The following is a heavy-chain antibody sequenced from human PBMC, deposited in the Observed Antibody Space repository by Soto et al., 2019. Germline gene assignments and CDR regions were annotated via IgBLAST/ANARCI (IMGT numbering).Heavy chain of an antibody. D-gene: IGHD5-12*01. CDR3: AKPLREQWLRDAFDI. J-gene: IGHJ3*02. Sequence: GGSLRLSCAASGFTFSSYAMSWVRQAPGKGLEWVSAISGSGGSTYYADSMKGRFTISRDNSKNTLYLQMNSLRAEDTAVYYCAKPLREQWLRDAFDIWGQGTMVTVSS. CDR1: GFTFSSYA. CDR2: ISGSGGST. V-gene: IGHV3-23*01.